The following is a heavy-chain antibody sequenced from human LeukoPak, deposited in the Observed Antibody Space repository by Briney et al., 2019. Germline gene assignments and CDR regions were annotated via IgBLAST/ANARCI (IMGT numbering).Heavy chain of an antibody. Sequence: GGSLRLSCAASGFTFSDSEMHWVPPAPGKGLEWVAVISYDGSEKYYADPVKGRFTISRDNSKNTLYLQMNSLRAEDTAVYYCARDRDCSSTSCFNAFDIWGQGTVVTVSS. CDR1: GFTFSDSE. D-gene: IGHD2-2*01. CDR3: ARDRDCSSTSCFNAFDI. CDR2: ISYDGSEK. J-gene: IGHJ3*02. V-gene: IGHV3-30*01.